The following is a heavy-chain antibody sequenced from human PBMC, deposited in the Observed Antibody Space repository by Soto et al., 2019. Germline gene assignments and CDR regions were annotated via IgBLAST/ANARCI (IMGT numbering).Heavy chain of an antibody. CDR3: ARPVVASGFDI. Sequence: GGSLRLSCAVSGFTFTNYWMTWVRQGPGKGLEWVATIDQVESQKSYVDSVEGRFAISRDNAKNSLYLQMNSLREDDTAVYYCARPVVASGFDIWGQGTMVTVSS. CDR2: IDQVESQK. CDR1: GFTFTNYW. D-gene: IGHD2-21*01. J-gene: IGHJ3*02. V-gene: IGHV3-7*01.